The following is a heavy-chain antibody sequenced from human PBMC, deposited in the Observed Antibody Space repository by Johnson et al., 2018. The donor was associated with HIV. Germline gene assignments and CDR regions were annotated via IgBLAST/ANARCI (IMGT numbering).Heavy chain of an antibody. D-gene: IGHD1-26*01. V-gene: IGHV3-15*01. Sequence: VYLVESGGGLVKPGGSLRLSCRASGFPFSNAWMNWVRQAPGKGLEWVGRLKSKTHGETTDYAAPVQGRFSISRDDSKNTLYLQMNSLKSEDTAVYYCTTDQVDSGSYYNAFHIWGQGTTVTVSS. CDR1: GFPFSNAW. CDR3: TTDQVDSGSYYNAFHI. CDR2: LKSKTHGETT. J-gene: IGHJ3*02.